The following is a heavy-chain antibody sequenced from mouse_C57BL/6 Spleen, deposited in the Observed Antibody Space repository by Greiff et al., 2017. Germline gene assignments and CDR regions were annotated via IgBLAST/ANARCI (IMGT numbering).Heavy chain of an antibody. V-gene: IGHV1-64*01. CDR2: IHPNSGST. CDR3: ARSPITTVVAPLDY. J-gene: IGHJ2*01. CDR1: GYTFTSYW. Sequence: QVHVKKPGAELVKPGASVKLSCKASGYTFTSYWMHWVKQRPGQGLEWIGMIHPNSGSTNYNEKFKSKATLTVDKSSSTAYMQLSSLTSEDSAVYYCARSPITTVVAPLDYWGQGTTLTVSS. D-gene: IGHD1-1*01.